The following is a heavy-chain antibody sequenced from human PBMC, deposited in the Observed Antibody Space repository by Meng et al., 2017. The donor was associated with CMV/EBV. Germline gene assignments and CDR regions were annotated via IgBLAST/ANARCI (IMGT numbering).Heavy chain of an antibody. Sequence: KVSCKGSGYSFTSYWIGWVRQMPGKGLEWMGIIYPGDSDTRYSPSFQDQVTISADKSISTAYLQWSSLKASDTAMYYCARFRGATYYDFWSGYYSPYYFDYWGQGTLVTVSS. CDR3: ARFRGATYYDFWSGYYSPYYFDY. J-gene: IGHJ4*02. D-gene: IGHD3-3*01. V-gene: IGHV5-51*01. CDR1: GYSFTSYW. CDR2: IYPGDSDT.